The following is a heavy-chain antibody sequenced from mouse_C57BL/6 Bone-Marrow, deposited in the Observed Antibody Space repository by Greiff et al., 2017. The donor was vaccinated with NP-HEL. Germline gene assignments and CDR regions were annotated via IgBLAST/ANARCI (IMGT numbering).Heavy chain of an antibody. J-gene: IGHJ3*01. V-gene: IGHV1-64*01. Sequence: QVQLQQPGAELVKPGASVKLSCKASGYTFTSYWMHWVKQRPGQGLEWIGMIHPNSGSTNYNEKFKSKATLTVDKSSSTAYMQLSSLTSEDSAFYYCARAQIYYDYDGFAYWGQGPLVTVSA. CDR2: IHPNSGST. CDR3: ARAQIYYDYDGFAY. D-gene: IGHD2-4*01. CDR1: GYTFTSYW.